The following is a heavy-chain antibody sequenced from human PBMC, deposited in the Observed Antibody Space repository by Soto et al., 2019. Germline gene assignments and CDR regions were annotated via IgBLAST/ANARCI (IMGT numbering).Heavy chain of an antibody. Sequence: QGQLVESGGGVVQPGRSLRLSCAASGFTFSSFGIHWVSQAPGKGLEWVTVVWYDGSKSYYADSVKGRFTVSKDNSKDTVSLQMNSLRVEDTAVYYCARVTGHTMALVLWGQGTLVTVSS. CDR3: ARVTGHTMALVL. V-gene: IGHV3-33*01. CDR2: VWYDGSKS. J-gene: IGHJ4*02. CDR1: GFTFSSFG. D-gene: IGHD3-10*01.